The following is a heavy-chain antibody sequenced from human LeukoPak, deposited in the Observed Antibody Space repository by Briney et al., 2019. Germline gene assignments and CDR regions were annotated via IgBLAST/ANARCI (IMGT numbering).Heavy chain of an antibody. V-gene: IGHV4-30-2*01. J-gene: IGHJ3*01. CDR3: ARGGRAFDV. CDR2: IYHSGKA. CDR1: GAFISSGGFY. Sequence: NPSETLSLTCTVSGAFISSGGFYWSWLRQPPGKGLEWIGYIYHSGKAYYNPSLESRVTISVDRSKNHFSLNLNSVTAADTSVYYCARGGRAFDVWGQGTLISVSP.